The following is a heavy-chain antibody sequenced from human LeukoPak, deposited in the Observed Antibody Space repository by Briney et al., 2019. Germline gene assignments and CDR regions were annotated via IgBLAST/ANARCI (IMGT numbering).Heavy chain of an antibody. Sequence: GGSLRLSCAASGFSFRSYWMSWVRQAPGKGPEWVANIKEDGSEQYYVDSVKGRFTISRDNAKNSLYLQMNSLRVEDTAVYYCARDSAELWGGCWGQGTLVTVAS. D-gene: IGHD1-7*01. CDR3: ARDSAELWGGC. V-gene: IGHV3-7*01. J-gene: IGHJ4*02. CDR2: IKEDGSEQ. CDR1: GFSFRSYW.